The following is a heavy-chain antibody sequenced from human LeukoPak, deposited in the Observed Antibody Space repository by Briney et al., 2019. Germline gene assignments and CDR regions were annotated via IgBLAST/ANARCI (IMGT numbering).Heavy chain of an antibody. J-gene: IGHJ4*02. V-gene: IGHV3-11*01. Sequence: GGSLRLSCTASGFTFTNHYMSWIRQAPGKGLEWISFMSRSGSLIIYADSVRGRFTVSRDNDKKSVHLQMNSLTAGDSAVYYCARVPTDYGESGDYWGQGVLVSVSS. D-gene: IGHD4-17*01. CDR1: GFTFTNHY. CDR3: ARVPTDYGESGDY. CDR2: MSRSGSLI.